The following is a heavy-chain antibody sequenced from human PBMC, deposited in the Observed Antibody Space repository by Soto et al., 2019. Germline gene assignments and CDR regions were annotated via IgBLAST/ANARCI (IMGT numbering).Heavy chain of an antibody. V-gene: IGHV1-2*04. D-gene: IGHD6-13*01. J-gene: IGHJ4*02. CDR2: INPKSGVA. Sequence: ASVKVSCKASGFTFTGYYMHWVRQAPGQGLEWIGWINPKSGVANYAQKFHDWVTITRDTSITTAYMELSGLKSDDTAVYFCAKDDAGHPDFWGQGTLVTVSS. CDR3: AKDDAGHPDF. CDR1: GFTFTGYY.